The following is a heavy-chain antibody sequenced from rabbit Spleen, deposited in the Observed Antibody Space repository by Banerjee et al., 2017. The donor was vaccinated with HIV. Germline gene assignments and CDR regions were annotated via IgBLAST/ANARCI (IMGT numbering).Heavy chain of an antibody. V-gene: IGHV1S43*01. CDR2: IYIVSGST. J-gene: IGHJ4*01. CDR1: GFSLSNNYW. CDR3: ARDLAGVIGWNFGW. Sequence: QQQLVESGGGLVKPGASLTLTCTASGFSLSNNYWICWVRQAPGKGLELIACIYIVSGSTWYASWVNGRFTISRSTSLNTVDLKMTSLTAADTATYFCARDLAGVIGWNFGWWGPGTLVTVS. D-gene: IGHD4-1*01.